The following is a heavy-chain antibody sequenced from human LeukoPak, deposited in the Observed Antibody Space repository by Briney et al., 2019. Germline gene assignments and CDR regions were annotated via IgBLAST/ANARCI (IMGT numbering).Heavy chain of an antibody. CDR3: ARQLGYCSSTSCEISDY. CDR1: GFTFSNYI. CDR2: ISSSSSTI. J-gene: IGHJ4*02. V-gene: IGHV3-48*01. Sequence: GGSLRLSCAASGFTFSNYIMNWVRQAPGKGLEWVSYISSSSSTIYYTDSVRGRFTISRDNAKNSLYLQMNSLRAEDTALYYCARQLGYCSSTSCEISDYWGQGTLVTVSS. D-gene: IGHD2-2*01.